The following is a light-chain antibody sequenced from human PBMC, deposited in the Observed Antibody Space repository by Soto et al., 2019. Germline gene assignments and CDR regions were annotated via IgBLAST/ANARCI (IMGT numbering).Light chain of an antibody. V-gene: IGKV3-11*01. CDR2: DAS. CDR3: QQRSNWPRT. J-gene: IGKJ2*01. CDR1: KSVSSS. Sequence: EIVLTQSPATLSLSPGERATLSCRASKSVSSSLGWYQQIPGQAPRLLIYDASNRATGIPARFSGRGSGTDFTLTISILEPENFAFYYCQQRSNWPRTFGQGTKIEIK.